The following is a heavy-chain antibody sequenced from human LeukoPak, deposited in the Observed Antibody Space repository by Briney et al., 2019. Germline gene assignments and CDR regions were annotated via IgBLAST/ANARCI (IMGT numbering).Heavy chain of an antibody. Sequence: GRSLRLSCAASGFTFSSSGMHWVRQAPGKGLEWVAVISYDGSNKYYADSVKGRITMSRDNSKNTLYLKMNSLRAEDTAVYYCANAGSGSYYIDYWGQGTLVTVSS. CDR2: ISYDGSNK. CDR3: ANAGSGSYYIDY. CDR1: GFTFSSSG. J-gene: IGHJ4*02. V-gene: IGHV3-30*18. D-gene: IGHD3-10*01.